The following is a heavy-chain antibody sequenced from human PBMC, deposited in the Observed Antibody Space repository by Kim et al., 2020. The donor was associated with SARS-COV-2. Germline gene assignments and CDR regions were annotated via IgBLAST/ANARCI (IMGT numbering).Heavy chain of an antibody. CDR2: IYNSGIT. J-gene: IGHJ4*02. Sequence: SETLSLTCTVSGGSISSTNYYWGWIRQPPGKGLEWIGSIYNSGITYYNPSLKSRVTISVDTSKNHFSLKLSSVTAADTAVYYCARDYMKPGSYYYYWGQGTLVTVSS. D-gene: IGHD3-10*01. CDR3: ARDYMKPGSYYYY. CDR1: GGSISSTNYY. V-gene: IGHV4-39*07.